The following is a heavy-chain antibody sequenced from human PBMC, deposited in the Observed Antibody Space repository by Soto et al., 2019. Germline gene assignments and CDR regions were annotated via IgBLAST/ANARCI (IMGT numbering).Heavy chain of an antibody. Sequence: QVQLVESGGGVVQPGRSLRLSCAASGFTFSSYGMHWVRQAPGKGLEWVAVISYDGSNKYYADSVKGRFTISRDNSKNTLYLQMNSLRAEDTAVYYCAKDSLRFAPYDFWSGYYPGWGQGTLVTVSS. V-gene: IGHV3-30*18. CDR1: GFTFSSYG. CDR3: AKDSLRFAPYDFWSGYYPG. D-gene: IGHD3-3*01. J-gene: IGHJ4*02. CDR2: ISYDGSNK.